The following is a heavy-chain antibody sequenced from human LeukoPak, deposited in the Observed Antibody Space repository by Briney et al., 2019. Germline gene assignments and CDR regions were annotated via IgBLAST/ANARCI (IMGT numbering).Heavy chain of an antibody. J-gene: IGHJ4*02. CDR1: GGSISSYY. D-gene: IGHD3-22*01. V-gene: IGHV4-59*01. CDR3: ARGGRLVVTTFDY. CDR2: IYYSGST. Sequence: SETLSLTCTVSGGSISSYYWSWIRQPPGKGLEWIGYIYYSGSTNYNPSLKSRVTISVDTSKNQFSLKLSSVTAADTAVYYCARGGRLVVTTFDYWGQGALVTVSS.